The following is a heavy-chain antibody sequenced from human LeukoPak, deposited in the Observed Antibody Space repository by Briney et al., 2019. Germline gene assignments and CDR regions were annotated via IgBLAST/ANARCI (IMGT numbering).Heavy chain of an antibody. J-gene: IGHJ4*02. CDR2: FDPEDGET. Sequence: AASVKVSCKVSGYTLTELSMHWVRQAPGKGLEWMGGFDPEDGETIYAQKFQGRVTMTEDTSTDTAYMELSSLRSEDTAVYYCATQAWVRPGVPAAALDYWGQGTLVTVSS. V-gene: IGHV1-24*01. CDR3: ATQAWVRPGVPAAALDY. CDR1: GYTLTELS. D-gene: IGHD2-2*01.